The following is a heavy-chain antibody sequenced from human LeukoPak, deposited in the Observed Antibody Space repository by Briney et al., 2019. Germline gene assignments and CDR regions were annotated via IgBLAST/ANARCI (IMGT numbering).Heavy chain of an antibody. CDR3: AREEETILGVVPHWFDP. D-gene: IGHD3-3*01. Sequence: PETLSPTCTVSGGSISSYYSSCIRQPAWKRLKWNGLIYTSGSTNYNPSLKSRVTMSVDPSKCQFSLKLSFVTAADTAVYYGAREEETILGVVPHWFDPWGQGTLVTVSS. CDR1: GGSISSYY. CDR2: IYTSGST. J-gene: IGHJ5*02. V-gene: IGHV4-4*07.